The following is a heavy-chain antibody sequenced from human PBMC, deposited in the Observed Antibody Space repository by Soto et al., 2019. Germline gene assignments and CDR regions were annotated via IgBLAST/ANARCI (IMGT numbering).Heavy chain of an antibody. V-gene: IGHV1-8*01. CDR3: ARDRRSGWYGYYYYYGMDV. D-gene: IGHD6-19*01. J-gene: IGHJ6*02. CDR1: GYTFTIYD. CDR2: MNPNSGNT. Sequence: ASVKVYCKASGYTFTIYDINWVRQATGQGLEWMGWMNPNSGNTGYAQKFQGRVTMTRNTSISTAYMELSSLRSEDTAVYYCARDRRSGWYGYYYYYGMDVWGQGTTVTVSS.